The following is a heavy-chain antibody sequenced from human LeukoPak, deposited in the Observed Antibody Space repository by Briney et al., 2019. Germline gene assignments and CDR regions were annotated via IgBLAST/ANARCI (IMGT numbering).Heavy chain of an antibody. CDR3: ARESWYYYYMDV. Sequence: PGGSLRLSCAASGFTFSSYSMNWVRQAPGKGLEWVSSISSSSSYIYYADSVKGRFTISRDSAKNSLYLQMNSLRAEDTAVYYCARESWYYYYMDVWGKGTTVTISS. J-gene: IGHJ6*03. CDR2: ISSSSSYI. CDR1: GFTFSSYS. V-gene: IGHV3-21*01.